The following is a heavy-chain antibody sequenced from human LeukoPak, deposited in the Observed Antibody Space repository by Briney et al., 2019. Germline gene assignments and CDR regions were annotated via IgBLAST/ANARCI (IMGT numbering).Heavy chain of an antibody. Sequence: GRFTISRDNAKNSVYLQMNSLSAEDTAVYYCAKDSSSYSWPEYFQRWGQGTLVTVSS. V-gene: IGHV3-11*06. J-gene: IGHJ1*01. D-gene: IGHD1-1*01. CDR3: AKDSSSYSWPEYFQR.